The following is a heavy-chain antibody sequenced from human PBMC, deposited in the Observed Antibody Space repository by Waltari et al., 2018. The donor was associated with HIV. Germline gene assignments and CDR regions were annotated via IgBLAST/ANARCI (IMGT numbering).Heavy chain of an antibody. Sequence: QVQLVQSGAEVKKPGSSVKVSCKASGGTFSSYAISWVRQAPGQGREWMGGIIPIFGTANYAQKFQGRVTITADESTGTAYMELSSLRSEDTAVYYCATSTTVTTHTGFDYWGQGTLVTVSS. CDR2: IIPIFGTA. CDR1: GGTFSSYA. J-gene: IGHJ4*02. CDR3: ATSTTVTTHTGFDY. V-gene: IGHV1-69*13. D-gene: IGHD4-17*01.